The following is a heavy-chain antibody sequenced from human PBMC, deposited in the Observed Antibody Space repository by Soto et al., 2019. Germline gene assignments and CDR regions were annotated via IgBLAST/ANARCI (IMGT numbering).Heavy chain of an antibody. Sequence: ASVKVSCKASGYTFTSYYMHWVRQAPGQGLEWMGIINPSGGSTSYAQKFQGRVTMTRDTSTSTVYMELSSLRSEDTAVYYCARDGIVVVPAAIPRYYYYYGMDVWGQGTTVTVSS. CDR3: ARDGIVVVPAAIPRYYYYYGMDV. V-gene: IGHV1-46*01. J-gene: IGHJ6*02. CDR2: INPSGGST. D-gene: IGHD2-2*02. CDR1: GYTFTSYY.